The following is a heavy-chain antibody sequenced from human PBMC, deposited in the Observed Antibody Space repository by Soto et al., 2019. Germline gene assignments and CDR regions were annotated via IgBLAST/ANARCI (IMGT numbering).Heavy chain of an antibody. J-gene: IGHJ3*02. V-gene: IGHV1-3*01. CDR1: GGTFSSYA. Sequence: ASVKVSCKASGGTFSSYAISWVRQAPGQRLEWMGWINAGNGNTKYSQKFQGRVTITRDTSASTAYMELSSLRSEDTAVYYCARVPRGEQRLVNSALDIWGQGTMVTVSS. D-gene: IGHD6-13*01. CDR3: ARVPRGEQRLVNSALDI. CDR2: INAGNGNT.